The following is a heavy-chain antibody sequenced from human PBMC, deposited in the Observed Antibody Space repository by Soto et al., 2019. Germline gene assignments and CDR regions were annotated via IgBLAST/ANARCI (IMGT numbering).Heavy chain of an antibody. V-gene: IGHV3-66*01. J-gene: IGHJ3*02. CDR2: IYYNGTT. CDR3: ARAPLLWFGVGI. D-gene: IGHD3-10*01. Sequence: GGSLRLSCAASGITISNNHMSWVRQAPGKGLEWVSVIYYNGTTDNADSVKGRFTISRDNSKNTLYLQMNSLRDDDTAVYYCARAPLLWFGVGIWGHGTMVTVSS. CDR1: GITISNNH.